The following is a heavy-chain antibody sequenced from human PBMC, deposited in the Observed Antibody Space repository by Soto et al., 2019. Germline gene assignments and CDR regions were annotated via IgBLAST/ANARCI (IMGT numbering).Heavy chain of an antibody. Sequence: PAECLESSGKVSVDGLISFWIGWVRQMPGKGLEWLGVIYPGDSETRYSPSFQGQVTISADKSISTAYLQWSSLKSSDIAIYYCARQHPLDSSGWHYWVQGTLVTVS. D-gene: IGHD6-19*01. V-gene: IGHV5-51*01. CDR2: IYPGDSET. CDR1: VDGLISFW. J-gene: IGHJ4*02. CDR3: ARQHPLDSSGWHY.